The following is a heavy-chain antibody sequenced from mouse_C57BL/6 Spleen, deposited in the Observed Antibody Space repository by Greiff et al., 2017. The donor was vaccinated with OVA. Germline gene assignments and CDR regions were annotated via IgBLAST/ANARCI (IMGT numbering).Heavy chain of an antibody. CDR2: MNPGSGGT. V-gene: IGHV1-54*01. J-gene: IGHJ4*01. CDR3: ASSVPYYYAMDY. Sequence: VQLQQSGAELVRPGTSVKGSCKASGYAFTNYVIEWVKQRPGQGFEWIGGMNPGSGGTNYNEKSKGKATLTAAKSSSTASMQLCSLTSGDSAVDFCASSVPYYYAMDYWGQGTSVTVSS. CDR1: GYAFTNYV. D-gene: IGHD5-1*01.